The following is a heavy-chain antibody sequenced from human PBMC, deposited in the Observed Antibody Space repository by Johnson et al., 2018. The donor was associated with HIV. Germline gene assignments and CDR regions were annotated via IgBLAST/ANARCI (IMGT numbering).Heavy chain of an antibody. CDR3: AKDTRRKLVMITFGGVIAYH. CDR2: ISWNSGSI. Sequence: EVQLVESGGGLVQPGRSLRLSCAASGFTFDDYAMHWVRQAPGKGLEWVSGISWNSGSIGYADSVKGRFNISRDNAKNSLYLQMNSLRAEDTALYYCAKDTRRKLVMITFGGVIAYHWGQGTMVTVSS. V-gene: IGHV3-9*01. J-gene: IGHJ3*01. D-gene: IGHD3-16*02. CDR1: GFTFDDYA.